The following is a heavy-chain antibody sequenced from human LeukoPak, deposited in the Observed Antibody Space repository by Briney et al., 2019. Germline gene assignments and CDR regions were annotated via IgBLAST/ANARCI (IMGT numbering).Heavy chain of an antibody. J-gene: IGHJ4*02. Sequence: SETLSLTCTVSGASISSGGYYSSWIRQPPGKGLEWSGYIYYSESTYYNPSLKSRVTKSVDTSKNQFSLKLSSVTAADTAVYYCARAPDSSGFHFYFDYWGQGTLVTVSS. V-gene: IGHV4-30-4*08. CDR3: ARAPDSSGFHFYFDY. D-gene: IGHD3-22*01. CDR2: IYYSEST. CDR1: GASISSGGYY.